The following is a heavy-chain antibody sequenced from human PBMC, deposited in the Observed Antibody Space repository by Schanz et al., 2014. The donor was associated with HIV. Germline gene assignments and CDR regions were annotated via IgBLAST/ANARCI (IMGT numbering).Heavy chain of an antibody. Sequence: QVQLQESGPGLVKPSQTLSLTCTVSGDSISGGGYYWSWIRQHPGKGLQWIGYIHHSGDTYYDASLRRRVTVSMDTSKNRFSLKMTAVTAADTAVYYCARSQDTSWFFWGQGTLVTVSS. D-gene: IGHD2-2*01. V-gene: IGHV4-31*03. CDR2: IHHSGDT. CDR3: ARSQDTSWFF. CDR1: GDSISGGGYY. J-gene: IGHJ4*02.